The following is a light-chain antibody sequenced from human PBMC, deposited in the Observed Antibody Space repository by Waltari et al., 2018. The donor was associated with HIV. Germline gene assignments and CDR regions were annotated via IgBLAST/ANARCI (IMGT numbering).Light chain of an antibody. Sequence: QSVLTQSPSASGTPGQRVTISCSGGTSNIGSNSVSWYQQVPGTAPQLFMFSNSLRSSVVPDRFSGSKSGTSASLAISGLQSEDEADYYCTTWDDTLDGPVFGGGTRLTVL. CDR1: TSNIGSNS. J-gene: IGLJ3*02. CDR3: TTWDDTLDGPV. V-gene: IGLV1-44*01. CDR2: SNS.